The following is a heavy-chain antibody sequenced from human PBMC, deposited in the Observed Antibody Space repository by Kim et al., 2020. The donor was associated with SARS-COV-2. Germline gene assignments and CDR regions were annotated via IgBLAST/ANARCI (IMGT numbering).Heavy chain of an antibody. V-gene: IGHV3-21*01. CDR1: GFTFSSYS. CDR3: ARDGGRGWLQPDY. Sequence: GGSLRLSCAASGFTFSSYSMNWVRQAPGKGLEWVSSISSSSSYIYYADSVKGRFTISRDNAKNSLYLQMNSLRAEDTAVYYCARDGGRGWLQPDYWGQGTLVTVSS. J-gene: IGHJ4*02. CDR2: ISSSSSYI. D-gene: IGHD5-12*01.